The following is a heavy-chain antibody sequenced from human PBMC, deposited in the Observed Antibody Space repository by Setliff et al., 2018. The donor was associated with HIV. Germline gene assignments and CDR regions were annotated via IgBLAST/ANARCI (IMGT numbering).Heavy chain of an antibody. D-gene: IGHD2-21*02. V-gene: IGHV1-2*02. CDR1: GYPFTGNY. CDR3: ARERVTTITGVFDN. CDR2: INPHSGDT. J-gene: IGHJ4*02. Sequence: PSVKVSCKASGYPFTGNYIHWVRQAPGQGLEWMGWINPHSGDTNSAQKFQGRATMTRGTSISAAYMELTSLTSDDTAVYFCARERVTTITGVFDNWGQGTLVTVSS.